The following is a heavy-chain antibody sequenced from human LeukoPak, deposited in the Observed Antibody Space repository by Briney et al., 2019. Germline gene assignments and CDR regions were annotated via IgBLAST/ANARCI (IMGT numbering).Heavy chain of an antibody. V-gene: IGHV3-21*01. CDR2: ISSTSSYM. Sequence: PGRSLRLSCAASEFTFSSYSMNWVRQAPGKGLEWVSSISSTSSYMYYADSMKGRFTISRDNAKNSLYLQMNSLRAEDTAVYYCARQEGRQQPFEYYQLWGQGTLVTVSS. J-gene: IGHJ1*01. D-gene: IGHD6-13*01. CDR3: ARQEGRQQPFEYYQL. CDR1: EFTFSSYS.